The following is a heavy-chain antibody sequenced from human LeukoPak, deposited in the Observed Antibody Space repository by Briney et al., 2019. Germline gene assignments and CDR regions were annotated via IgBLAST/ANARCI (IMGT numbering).Heavy chain of an antibody. CDR2: ISSSGGTI. CDR1: GFTFSDYY. CDR3: ARGAYGSGSYYPYY. J-gene: IGHJ4*02. V-gene: IGHV3-11*04. Sequence: GGSLRLSCAASGFTFSDYYMSWIRQAPGKGLEWLSYISSSGGTIYYAASVKGRFTISRDNDKNSLFLQVNSLRAEDTAVYYCARGAYGSGSYYPYYWGQGTLVTVSS. D-gene: IGHD3-10*01.